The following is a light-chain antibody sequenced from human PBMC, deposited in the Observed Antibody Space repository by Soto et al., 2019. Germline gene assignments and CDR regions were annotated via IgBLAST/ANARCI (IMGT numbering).Light chain of an antibody. J-gene: IGLJ3*02. CDR3: SSYTRRSTWV. CDR2: EVT. CDR1: INDVGGYNS. Sequence: QSVLTQPASVSGSPGQSITISCTGTINDVGGYNSVSWYQQHPGKAPKLIIYEVTHRPSGVSDRFSGSKSGNTASLTISGLHSEDEADYYCSSYTRRSTWVFGGGTKVTVL. V-gene: IGLV2-14*01.